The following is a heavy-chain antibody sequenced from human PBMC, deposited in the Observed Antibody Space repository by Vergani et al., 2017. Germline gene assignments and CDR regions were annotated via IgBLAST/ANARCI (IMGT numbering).Heavy chain of an antibody. Sequence: QLQLQESGPGLVKPSETLSLTCAVYGGSFSGYYWSWIRQPPGKGLEWIGEINHSGSTNYNPSLKSRVTISVDTSKNQFSLKLSSVTAADTAVYYCARGGLIRGDYVWGSYRYSVFNWFDPWGQGTLVTVSS. CDR2: INHSGST. CDR3: ARGGLIRGDYVWGSYRYSVFNWFDP. CDR1: GGSFSGYY. V-gene: IGHV4-34*01. D-gene: IGHD3-16*02. J-gene: IGHJ5*02.